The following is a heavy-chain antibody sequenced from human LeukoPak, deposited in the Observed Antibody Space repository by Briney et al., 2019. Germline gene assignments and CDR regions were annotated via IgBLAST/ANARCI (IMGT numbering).Heavy chain of an antibody. CDR2: INPNSGGT. CDR3: ARGSEWSLPADWYNYMDV. J-gene: IGHJ6*03. CDR1: GYTFTGYY. V-gene: IGHV1-2*02. Sequence: ASVKVSCKASGYTFTGYYIHWVRQAPGQGLEWMGWINPNSGGTNYAQMFQGRVTMATDTSISIAYMELSRLRSDATAVYYCARGSEWSLPADWYNYMDVWGKGTTVTISS. D-gene: IGHD2-8*01.